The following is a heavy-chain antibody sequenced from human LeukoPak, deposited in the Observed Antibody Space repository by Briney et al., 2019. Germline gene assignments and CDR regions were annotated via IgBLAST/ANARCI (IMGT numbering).Heavy chain of an antibody. V-gene: IGHV1-8*02. CDR3: ARGLLWFGSYNWFDP. CDR2: MNPNSGNT. Sequence: ASVKVSCKASGGTFSSYAISWVRQATGQGLEWMGWMNPNSGNTGYAQKFQGRVTMTRNTSISTAYMELSSLRSEDTAVYYCARGLLWFGSYNWFDPWGQGTLVTVSS. D-gene: IGHD3-10*01. J-gene: IGHJ5*02. CDR1: GGTFSSYA.